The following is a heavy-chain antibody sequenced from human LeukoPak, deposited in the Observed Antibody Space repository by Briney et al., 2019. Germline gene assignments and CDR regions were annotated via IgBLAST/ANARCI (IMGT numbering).Heavy chain of an antibody. J-gene: IGHJ4*02. CDR2: IYYSGST. Sequence: SETLSLTCTVSGGSISSSSYYWGWIRQPPGKGLEWIGSIYYSGSTYYNPSLKSRVTISVDTSKNQFSLKLTSVTAADTAVYYCAREVILTGSYPVYYFDFWGQGTLVTVSS. D-gene: IGHD3-9*01. CDR1: GGSISSSSYY. CDR3: AREVILTGSYPVYYFDF. V-gene: IGHV4-39*02.